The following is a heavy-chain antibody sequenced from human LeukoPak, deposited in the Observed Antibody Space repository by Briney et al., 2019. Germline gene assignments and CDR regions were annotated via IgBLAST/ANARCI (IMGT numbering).Heavy chain of an antibody. CDR1: GFMFSSNW. CDR2: IKEDGTET. CDR3: AKEGRSLQTY. J-gene: IGHJ4*02. D-gene: IGHD5-24*01. Sequence: GGSLRLSCAASGFMFSSNWMSWVRLAPGKGLEWVANIKEDGTETYYVDSVKGRFTISRDNAKNSLYLQMNSLRVEDTAVYYCAKEGRSLQTYWSQGTLVTVSS. V-gene: IGHV3-7*03.